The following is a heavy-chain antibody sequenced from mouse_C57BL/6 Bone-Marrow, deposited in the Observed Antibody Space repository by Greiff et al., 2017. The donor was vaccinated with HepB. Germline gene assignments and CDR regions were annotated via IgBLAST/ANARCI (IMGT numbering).Heavy chain of an antibody. CDR3: TTIYYYGSSFLYFDV. V-gene: IGHV14-1*01. CDR1: GFNIKDYY. J-gene: IGHJ1*03. Sequence: VQLQQSGAELVRPGASVKLSCTASGFNIKDYYMHWVKQRPEQGLEWIGRIDPEDGDTEYALKFQGKATMTADTSSNTAYLQLSSLTSEDTAVYYCTTIYYYGSSFLYFDVWGTGTTVTVSS. CDR2: IDPEDGDT. D-gene: IGHD1-1*01.